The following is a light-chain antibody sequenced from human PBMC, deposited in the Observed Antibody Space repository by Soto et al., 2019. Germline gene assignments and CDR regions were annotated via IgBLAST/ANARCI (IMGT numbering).Light chain of an antibody. J-gene: IGKJ5*01. CDR2: QVS. CDR1: QSLVHRDGNTY. V-gene: IGKV2-30*02. Sequence: DVVVTQSPLSLPVTLGQAASISCRSSQSLVHRDGNTYLSWFRQRPGQSPRRLIYQVSNREAGVPPRCSGSGSAPALTLQISSVEADDVVLYYGTQGSRCPPLTFGLGSRLLIK. CDR3: TQGSRCPPLT.